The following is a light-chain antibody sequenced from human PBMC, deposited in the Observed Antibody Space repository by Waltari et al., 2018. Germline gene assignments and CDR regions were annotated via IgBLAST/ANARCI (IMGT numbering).Light chain of an antibody. V-gene: IGLV2-14*03. J-gene: IGLJ3*02. CDR1: SSDFGGYHY. Sequence: QSALTQPASVSGSPGQSITIPCSGTSSDFGGYHYVSWYQQPPGETPNLTIYDVRKRPSGISDRFSGSHSGNTASLTISGLRADDEGDYYCNSYTSSSTLVFGGGTKVTVL. CDR2: DVR. CDR3: NSYTSSSTLV.